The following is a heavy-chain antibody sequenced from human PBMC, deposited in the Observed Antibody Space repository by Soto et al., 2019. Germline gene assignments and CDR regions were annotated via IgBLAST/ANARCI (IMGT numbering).Heavy chain of an antibody. Sequence: QVQLVQSGAEVKKPGSSVKVSCKASGGTFRSYAISWVRQAPGQGLEWMGGYIPIFGTANYAHKFQGRVTITAAKSTSTAYMELSSLRSEDTAVYYCARVPAIAVAGTFDYWGQGTLVTVSS. D-gene: IGHD6-19*01. V-gene: IGHV1-69*06. CDR1: GGTFRSYA. CDR3: ARVPAIAVAGTFDY. CDR2: YIPIFGTA. J-gene: IGHJ4*02.